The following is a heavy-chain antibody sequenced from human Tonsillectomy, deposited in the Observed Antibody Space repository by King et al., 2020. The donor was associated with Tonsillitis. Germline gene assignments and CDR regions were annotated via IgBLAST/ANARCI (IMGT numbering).Heavy chain of an antibody. J-gene: IGHJ4*02. D-gene: IGHD3-22*01. V-gene: IGHV3-48*02. CDR1: GFTLSSYN. CDR3: ARDYYDSSGYYRGGY. CDR2: ISSTSDTV. Sequence: VQLVESGGGLVQPGGSLRLSCAASGFTLSSYNMNWVRQAPGKGLEWTSYISSTSDTVYYADSVKGRCTISRDNAKNSLYLQMNSLRDEDAAVYYCARDYYDSSGYYRGGYWGQGTLVTVSS.